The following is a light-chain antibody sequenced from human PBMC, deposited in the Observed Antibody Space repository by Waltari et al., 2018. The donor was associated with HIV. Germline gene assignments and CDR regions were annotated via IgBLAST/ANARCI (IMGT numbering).Light chain of an antibody. CDR3: QEYDNLLSIT. Sequence: DIQMNQSPSSLSASVGDRVTITCQASEDINDSLNWYQQKPGKAPNRLIYAASSLETGVPSRFSGSGSGTLFTLTISSLQPEDIATYYCQEYDNLLSITFGQGTRLEIK. CDR1: EDINDS. J-gene: IGKJ5*01. V-gene: IGKV1-33*01. CDR2: AAS.